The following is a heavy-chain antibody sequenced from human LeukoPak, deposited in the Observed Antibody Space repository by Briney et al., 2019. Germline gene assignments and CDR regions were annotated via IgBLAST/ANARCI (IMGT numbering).Heavy chain of an antibody. CDR3: ARQVATILA. D-gene: IGHD5-12*01. CDR2: ISSSGSTI. V-gene: IGHV3-48*03. J-gene: IGHJ5*02. CDR1: GFTFSSYE. Sequence: GSLRLSCVASGFTFSSYEMNWVRQAPGKGLEWVSYISSSGSTIYYADSVKGRFTISRDNAKNSLYLQMNSLRAEDTAVYYCARQVATILAWGQGTLVTVSS.